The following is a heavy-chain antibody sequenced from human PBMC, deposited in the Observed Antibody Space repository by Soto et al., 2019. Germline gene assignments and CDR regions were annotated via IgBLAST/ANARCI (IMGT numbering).Heavy chain of an antibody. J-gene: IGHJ4*02. CDR2: ISAYNGNT. Sequence: QVQLVQSGAEVKKPGASVKVSCKASGYTFTSYGISWVRQAPGQGLEWMGWISAYNGNTNYAQKLQGRVTMTTDTPTTTAEMELRSLRSDDTAVYYCARDLSPDETGTIYYFDYWGQGTLVTVSS. CDR1: GYTFTSYG. V-gene: IGHV1-18*01. CDR3: ARDLSPDETGTIYYFDY. D-gene: IGHD1-1*01.